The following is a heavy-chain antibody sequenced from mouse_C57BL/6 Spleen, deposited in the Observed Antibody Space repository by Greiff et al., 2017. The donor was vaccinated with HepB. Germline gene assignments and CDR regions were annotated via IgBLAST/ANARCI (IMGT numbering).Heavy chain of an antibody. CDR1: GYTFTSYW. CDR2: INPNSGST. Sequence: VHVKQPGAELVKPGASVKLSCKATGYTFTSYWMHWVKQRPGQGLEWIGMINPNSGSTNYNEKFKSKATLTVDKSSTTAYMQISSLTSEDSAVYYYARGAYYDGCSYVAYWGQGTLVTVSA. V-gene: IGHV1-64*01. J-gene: IGHJ3*01. D-gene: IGHD1-1*01. CDR3: ARGAYYDGCSYVAY.